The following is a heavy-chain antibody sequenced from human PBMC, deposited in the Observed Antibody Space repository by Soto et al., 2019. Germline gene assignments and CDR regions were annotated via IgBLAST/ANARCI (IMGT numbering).Heavy chain of an antibody. CDR1: GGSISSSSYY. Sequence: SETLSLTCTVSGGSISSSSYYWGWIRQPPXKGLEWIGSIYYSGSTYYNPSLKSRVTISVDTSKNQFSLKLSSVTAADTAVYYCARQGYSSGWYGYYYYYGMDVWGQGTTVTVSS. D-gene: IGHD6-19*01. J-gene: IGHJ6*02. CDR2: IYYSGST. CDR3: ARQGYSSGWYGYYYYYGMDV. V-gene: IGHV4-39*01.